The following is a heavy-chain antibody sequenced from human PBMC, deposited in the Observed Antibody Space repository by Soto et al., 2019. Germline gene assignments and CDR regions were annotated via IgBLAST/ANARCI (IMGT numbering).Heavy chain of an antibody. J-gene: IGHJ6*03. CDR3: ATGSYCSSTSCYAGYYYYYMDV. CDR2: IYYSGST. D-gene: IGHD2-2*01. Sequence: SETLSLTCTVSGGSISSYYWSWIRQPPGKGLEWIGYIYYSGSTNYNPSLKSRVTISVDTSKNQFSLKLSSVTAADTAVYYCATGSYCSSTSCYAGYYYYYMDVWGKGTTVTVSS. CDR1: GGSISSYY. V-gene: IGHV4-59*08.